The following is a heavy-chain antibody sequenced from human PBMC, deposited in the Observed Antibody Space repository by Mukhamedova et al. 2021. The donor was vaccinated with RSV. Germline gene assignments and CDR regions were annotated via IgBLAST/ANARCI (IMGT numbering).Heavy chain of an antibody. D-gene: IGHD2-8*01. CDR2: ISSSGSTI. J-gene: IGHJ4*02. V-gene: IGHV3-48*03. Sequence: YISSSGSTIYYADSVKGRFTISRDNAKNSLYLQMNSLRAEDTAVYYCARDEGYCTNGVCYDYWGQGTLVTVSS. CDR3: ARDEGYCTNGVCYDY.